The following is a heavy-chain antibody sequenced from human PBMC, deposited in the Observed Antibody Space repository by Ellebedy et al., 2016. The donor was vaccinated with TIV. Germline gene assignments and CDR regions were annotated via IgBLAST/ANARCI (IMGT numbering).Heavy chain of an antibody. V-gene: IGHV3-30-3*01. CDR2: ISYDGSNK. J-gene: IGHJ4*02. Sequence: GESLKISCAASEFTFSTYAMHWVRQAPGKGLEWVVVISYDGSNKYYAESVKGRFTISRDNSKNTLYLQMNRLRAEDTDVYYCARGNSGYDAVYLDYWGQGTLVTVSS. D-gene: IGHD5-12*01. CDR1: EFTFSTYA. CDR3: ARGNSGYDAVYLDY.